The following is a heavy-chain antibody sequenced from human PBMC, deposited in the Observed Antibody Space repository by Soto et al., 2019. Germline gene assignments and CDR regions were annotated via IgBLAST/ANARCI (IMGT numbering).Heavy chain of an antibody. J-gene: IGHJ5*02. Sequence: XDSLKVSCKCAGYSFTSYWISLVLQMPGKGLEWMGRIDPSDSYTNYSPSFQGHVTISADKSISTAYLQWSSLKASDTAMYYCARPYCTGGTCYDENWFDPWGQRTLVTVSS. D-gene: IGHD2-15*01. CDR3: ARPYCTGGTCYDENWFDP. CDR2: IDPSDSYT. V-gene: IGHV5-10-1*01. CDR1: GYSFTSYW.